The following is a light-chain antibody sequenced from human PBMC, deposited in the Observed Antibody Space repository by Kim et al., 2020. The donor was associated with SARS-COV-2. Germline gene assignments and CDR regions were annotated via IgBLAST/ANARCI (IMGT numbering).Light chain of an antibody. CDR3: CSFTSAVNWM. CDR1: ISDIGTYSL. Sequence: QSALTQPASLSASPGQSITISCSGTISDIGTYSLISWYQQHPGKAPRLIIFDISKRPSGVSGRFSGSKSDNTASLTISGLQPDDEADYFCCSFTSAVNWMFGGGTQLTVL. CDR2: DIS. J-gene: IGLJ3*02. V-gene: IGLV2-23*02.